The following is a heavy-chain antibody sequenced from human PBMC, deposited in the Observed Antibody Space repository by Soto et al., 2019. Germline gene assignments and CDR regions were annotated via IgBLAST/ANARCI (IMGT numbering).Heavy chain of an antibody. J-gene: IGHJ4*02. CDR3: AAEGSDYDFWSGYSAFDY. Sequence: QMQLVQSGPEVKKPGTSVKVSCKASGFTFTSSAVQWVRQARGQRLEWIGWIVVGSGNTNYAQKFQERVTITRDMSTSTAYMELSSLRSEDTAVYYCAAEGSDYDFWSGYSAFDYWGQGTLVTVSS. D-gene: IGHD3-3*01. CDR1: GFTFTSSA. V-gene: IGHV1-58*01. CDR2: IVVGSGNT.